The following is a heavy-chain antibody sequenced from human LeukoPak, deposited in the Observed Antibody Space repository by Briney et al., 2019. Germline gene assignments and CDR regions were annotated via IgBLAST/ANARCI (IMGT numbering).Heavy chain of an antibody. CDR3: AKNTGSDSGYWFDP. V-gene: IGHV3-23*01. CDR1: GFTFTTYA. J-gene: IGHJ5*02. CDR2: ISAIGGST. Sequence: PGGSLRLSCAASGFTFTTYAMSRVRQAPGKGLEWVSAISAIGGSTYYADSVKGRFTISRDNSKNTLYLQMNSLRAEDTAVYYCAKNTGSDSGYWFDPWGQGTLVTVSS. D-gene: IGHD5-12*01.